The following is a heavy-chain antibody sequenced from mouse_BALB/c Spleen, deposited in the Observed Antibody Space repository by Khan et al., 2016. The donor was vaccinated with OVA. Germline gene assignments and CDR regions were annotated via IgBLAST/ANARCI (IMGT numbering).Heavy chain of an antibody. CDR2: VSTGGSYT. J-gene: IGHJ3*01. CDR1: GFTFSTYG. V-gene: IGHV5-6*01. D-gene: IGHD1-1*01. Sequence: EVQLVESGGDLVKPGGSLKLSCAASGFTFSTYGMSWVRQTPDRRLEWVATVSTGGSYTYYPDSVQGRFTICRDNAKNTLYLQMNSLKSDDTAIFYCTRLAYYYDSEGFAYWGPGTLVTVSA. CDR3: TRLAYYYDSEGFAY.